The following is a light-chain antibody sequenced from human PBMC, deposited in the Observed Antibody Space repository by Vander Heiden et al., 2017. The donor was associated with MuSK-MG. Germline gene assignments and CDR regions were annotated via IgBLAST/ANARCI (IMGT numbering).Light chain of an antibody. V-gene: IGKV3-11*01. CDR1: QSVSNY. J-gene: IGKJ3*01. Sequence: EIVLNQSPATLSLSPGERATLSCRASQSVSNYLAWYQQKPGQAPRLLIHDASRFSGSGSGTDLTLTISSLEPEDFAVYYCQQRSNWPLTFGHGTKVDIK. CDR3: QQRSNWPLT. CDR2: DAS.